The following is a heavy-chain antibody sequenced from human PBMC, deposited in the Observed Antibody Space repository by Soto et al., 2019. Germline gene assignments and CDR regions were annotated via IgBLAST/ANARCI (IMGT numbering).Heavy chain of an antibody. J-gene: IGHJ3*02. CDR2: ISSSGSTI. Sequence: GGSLRLSCAASGFTFSSYEMNWVRQAPGKGLEWVSYISSSGSTIYYADSVKGRFTISRDNAKNSLYLQMNSLGAEDTAVYYCARGRNWGNDAFDIWGQGTMVTVSS. CDR3: ARGRNWGNDAFDI. V-gene: IGHV3-48*03. CDR1: GFTFSSYE. D-gene: IGHD7-27*01.